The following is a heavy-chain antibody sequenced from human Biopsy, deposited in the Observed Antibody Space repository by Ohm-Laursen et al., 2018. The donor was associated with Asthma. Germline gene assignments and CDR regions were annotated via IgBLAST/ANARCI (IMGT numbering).Heavy chain of an antibody. Sequence: SLSLSCSASGLTFSTYGLHWGRQPPGKGLEWVSFIWYDGRKKTYADSVKGRFTISRDNSKNTLYLQMNSLRAEDTAVYYCARKIAARGGMGVWGQGTTVTVSS. J-gene: IGHJ6*02. CDR2: IWYDGRKK. CDR3: ARKIAARGGMGV. V-gene: IGHV3-33*01. D-gene: IGHD6-6*01. CDR1: GLTFSTYG.